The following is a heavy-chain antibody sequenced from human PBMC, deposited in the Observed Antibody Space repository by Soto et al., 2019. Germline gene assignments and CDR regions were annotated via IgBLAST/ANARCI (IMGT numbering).Heavy chain of an antibody. CDR3: ARDRSSGPGWFDP. CDR2: INPNSGGT. D-gene: IGHD6-19*01. J-gene: IGHJ5*02. Sequence: ASVKVSCKASGYTFTGYYMHWVRQAPGQGLEWMGWINPNSGGTNYAQKFQGRVTMTRDTSISTAYMELSRLRSDDTAVYYCARDRSSGPGWFDPWGQGTLVTVSS. CDR1: GYTFTGYY. V-gene: IGHV1-2*02.